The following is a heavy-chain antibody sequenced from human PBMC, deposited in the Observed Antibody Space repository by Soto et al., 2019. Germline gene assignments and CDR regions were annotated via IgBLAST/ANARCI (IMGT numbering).Heavy chain of an antibody. Sequence: SETLPLTCAVSGGSIRSGGYSWSWIRQRPGKGLEWIGYIYHSGSTYYNPSLKSRVTISVDRSKNQFSLKLSSVTAADTAVYYCARGGYYDFWSGYYPKHPDYYYGMDVWGQGTTVTVSS. CDR3: ARGGYYDFWSGYYPKHPDYYYGMDV. CDR1: GGSIRSGGYS. V-gene: IGHV4-30-2*01. D-gene: IGHD3-3*01. J-gene: IGHJ6*02. CDR2: IYHSGST.